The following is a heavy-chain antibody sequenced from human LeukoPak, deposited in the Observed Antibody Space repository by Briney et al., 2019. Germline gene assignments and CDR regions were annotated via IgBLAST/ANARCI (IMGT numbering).Heavy chain of an antibody. CDR3: AKDLRPAAAGTSYDAFDI. CDR1: GFTFSTYA. Sequence: GGSLRLSCAASGFTFSTYAMSWVRQAPGKGLEWVSAISDSGDGTYYADYVRGRFAISRDNSKSTLYLQMNSLRVEDTAVYYCAKDLRPAAAGTSYDAFDIWGQGTMVTVSS. CDR2: ISDSGDGT. V-gene: IGHV3-23*01. J-gene: IGHJ3*02. D-gene: IGHD6-13*01.